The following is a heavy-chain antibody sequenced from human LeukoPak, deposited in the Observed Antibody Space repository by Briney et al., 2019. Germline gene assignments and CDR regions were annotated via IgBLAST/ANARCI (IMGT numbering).Heavy chain of an antibody. CDR2: IYYSGNT. CDR3: ARHRVYDWNYPIWFDP. D-gene: IGHD3-16*01. J-gene: IGHJ5*02. V-gene: IGHV4-39*01. Sequence: SETLSLTCTVSGGSIRSSGYYWAWIRQPPGKGLESIANIYYSGNTYYNPSLKSRVTISVDTPKNQFSLKLTSVTAADTAVYYCARHRVYDWNYPIWFDPWGQGTLVTVSS. CDR1: GGSIRSSGYY.